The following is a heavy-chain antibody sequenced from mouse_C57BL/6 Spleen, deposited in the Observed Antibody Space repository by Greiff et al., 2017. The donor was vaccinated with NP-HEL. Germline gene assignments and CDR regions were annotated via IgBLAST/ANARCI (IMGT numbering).Heavy chain of an antibody. Sequence: QVQLKESGAELVRPGASVKLSCKASGYTFTDYYINWVKQRPGQGLEWIARIYPGSGNTYYNEKFKGKATLTAEKSSSTAYMQLSSLTSEDSAVYFCQRFYGNFIYAMDYWGQGTSVTVSS. CDR3: QRFYGNFIYAMDY. V-gene: IGHV1-76*01. CDR2: IYPGSGNT. D-gene: IGHD2-1*01. CDR1: GYTFTDYY. J-gene: IGHJ4*01.